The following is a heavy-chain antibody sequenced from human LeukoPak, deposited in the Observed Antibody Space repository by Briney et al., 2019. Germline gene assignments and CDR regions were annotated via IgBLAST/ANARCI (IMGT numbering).Heavy chain of an antibody. CDR1: GFTFSNYA. J-gene: IGHJ5*02. CDR2: ISGSGDST. Sequence: PGGSLRRSCSASGFTFSNYAMSWVRQAPGKGLEWVSAISGSGDSTYYADSVKGRFTISRDNSKKRLYLQMKSLSGEDTAIYYCAKWPLNDDGDYRWFEPWGPGTLVTVSS. CDR3: AKWPLNDDGDYRWFEP. D-gene: IGHD4-17*01. V-gene: IGHV3-23*01.